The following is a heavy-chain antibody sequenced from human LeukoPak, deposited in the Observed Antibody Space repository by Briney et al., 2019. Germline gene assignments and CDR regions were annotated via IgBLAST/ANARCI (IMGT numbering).Heavy chain of an antibody. CDR2: FDPEDGET. V-gene: IGHV1-24*01. D-gene: IGHD4-17*01. J-gene: IGHJ4*02. Sequence: GASVKVSCKVSGYTLTELSMHWVRQAPGKGFEWMGGFDPEDGETIYAQKFQGRVTMTEDTSTDTAYMELSSLRSEDTAVYYCAISIHGDFTFDYWGQGTLVTVSS. CDR1: GYTLTELS. CDR3: AISIHGDFTFDY.